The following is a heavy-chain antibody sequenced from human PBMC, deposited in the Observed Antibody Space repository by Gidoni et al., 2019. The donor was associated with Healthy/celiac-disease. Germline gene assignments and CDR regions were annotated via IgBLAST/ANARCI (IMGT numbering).Heavy chain of an antibody. CDR3: AKEGGYYYDSSGYYPSYFDY. CDR2: ISYDGSNK. Sequence: QVQLVESGGGVVQPGRSLRLSCAASGFTFSSYGMHWVRQAPGKGLEWVAVISYDGSNKYYADSVKGRFTISRDNSKNTLYLQMNSLRAEDTAVYYCAKEGGYYYDSSGYYPSYFDYWGQGTLVTVSS. J-gene: IGHJ4*02. V-gene: IGHV3-30*18. CDR1: GFTFSSYG. D-gene: IGHD3-22*01.